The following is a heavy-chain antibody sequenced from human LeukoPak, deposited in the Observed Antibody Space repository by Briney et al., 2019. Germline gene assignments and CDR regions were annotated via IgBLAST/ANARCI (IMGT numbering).Heavy chain of an antibody. D-gene: IGHD6-13*01. CDR1: GFTFSTYS. CDR2: ISGTATYT. Sequence: GGSLRLSCAASGFTFSTYSMNWVRQAPGRGLEWVSSISGTATYTHYTDSAKGRFTIPRDNAKNSLYLQMDSLRAEDTAVYYCARVIISRWSFYFGMEVWGQGTTVTVS. CDR3: ARVIISRWSFYFGMEV. V-gene: IGHV3-21*01. J-gene: IGHJ6*02.